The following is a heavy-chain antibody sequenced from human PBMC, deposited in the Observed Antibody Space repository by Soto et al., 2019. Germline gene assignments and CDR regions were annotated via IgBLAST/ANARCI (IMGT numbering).Heavy chain of an antibody. J-gene: IGHJ4*02. CDR2: IWYDGSNK. Sequence: GGSLRLSCAASGFTFSSYGMHWVRQAPGKGLEWVAVIWYDGSNKYYADSVKGRFTISRDNPKNTLYLQMNSLRAEDTAVYYCAKCSGWYVYYFDYWGQGTLVTVSS. CDR3: AKCSGWYVYYFDY. D-gene: IGHD6-19*01. CDR1: GFTFSSYG. V-gene: IGHV3-33*06.